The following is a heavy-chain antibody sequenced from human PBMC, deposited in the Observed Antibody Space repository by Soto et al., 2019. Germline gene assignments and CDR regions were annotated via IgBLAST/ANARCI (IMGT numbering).Heavy chain of an antibody. J-gene: IGHJ4*02. V-gene: IGHV2-5*02. CDR3: ARYSSGWYGFDY. D-gene: IGHD6-19*01. Sequence: QITLKESGPPLVKPTQTLTLTCTFSGFSLSSRGVGVGWIRQPPGKALAWLALIYRADDKRYSPSLRSRLTITKDTTKNQVVLTMTNMDPVDTATDYCARYSSGWYGFDYWGQGTLVTVSS. CDR1: GFSLSSRGVG. CDR2: IYRADDK.